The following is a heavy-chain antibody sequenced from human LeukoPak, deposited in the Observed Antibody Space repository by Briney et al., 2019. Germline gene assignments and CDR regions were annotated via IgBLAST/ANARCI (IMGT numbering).Heavy chain of an antibody. J-gene: IGHJ4*02. CDR2: INAGNGDT. V-gene: IGHV1-3*01. CDR3: VRDDCAADACYPGGY. CDR1: GYTFTNYV. D-gene: IGHD2-21*02. Sequence: ASVKVSCKASGYTFTNYVVHWVRQAPGQRPEWMGYINAGNGDTKYSKNFQDRVTITRDTSAGIAYMEVSSLTSEDTALYSCVRDDCAADACYPGGYWGQGTLVTVSS.